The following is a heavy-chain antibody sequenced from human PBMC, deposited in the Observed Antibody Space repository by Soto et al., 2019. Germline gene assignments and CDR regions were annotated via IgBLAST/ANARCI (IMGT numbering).Heavy chain of an antibody. CDR1: GCSISSFS. V-gene: IGHV4-4*07. D-gene: IGHD6-6*01. CDR2: IYLSGTT. CDR3: ARSPSTSSIGTFDI. Sequence: XETLSLTCTVDGCSISSFSWNWIRLSAGKGLEWIGRIYLSGTTTYNPSLQSRVTMSVDTSKNQFSLKLNSLTAADTAVYYCARSPSTSSIGTFDIWGQGTRVTVSS. J-gene: IGHJ3*02.